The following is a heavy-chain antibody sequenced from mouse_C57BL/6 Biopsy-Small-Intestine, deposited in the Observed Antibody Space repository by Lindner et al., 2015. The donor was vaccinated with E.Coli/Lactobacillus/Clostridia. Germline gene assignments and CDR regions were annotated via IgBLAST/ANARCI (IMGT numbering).Heavy chain of an antibody. J-gene: IGHJ3*01. D-gene: IGHD2-3*01. V-gene: IGHV1-80*01. CDR2: IYPGDGDT. CDR1: GYDFGFYW. Sequence: VQLQESGSDVMKPGASVRISCKTSGYDFGFYWMNWVKQRPGKGLEWIGQIYPGDGDTNYNGDFKGKAILTADKSSSTVYMQLSSLTSEDSAVYFCADGYYGGFPYWGQGTLVTVSA. CDR3: ADGYYGGFPY.